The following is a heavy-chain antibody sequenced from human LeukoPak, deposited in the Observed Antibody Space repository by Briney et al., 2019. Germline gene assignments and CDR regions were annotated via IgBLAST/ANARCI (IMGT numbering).Heavy chain of an antibody. V-gene: IGHV5-51*01. J-gene: IGHJ6*03. CDR2: IYPGDSDT. CDR1: GYSFTSYW. CDR3: ARHRYGGGYDFWSGYSDYYYMDV. D-gene: IGHD3-3*01. Sequence: GQSLKISCKGSGYSFTSYWIGWVRQVRGKGLEWMGIIYPGDSDTRYSPSFQGQVTISADKSISTAYLQWSSLKASDTAMYYCARHRYGGGYDFWSGYSDYYYMDVWGKGTTVTVSS.